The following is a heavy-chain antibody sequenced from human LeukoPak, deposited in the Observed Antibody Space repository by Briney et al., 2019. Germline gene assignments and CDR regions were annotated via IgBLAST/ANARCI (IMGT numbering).Heavy chain of an antibody. CDR3: ARDLSSWYEIEY. CDR1: GFTFSSYS. D-gene: IGHD6-13*01. V-gene: IGHV3-21*01. J-gene: IGHJ4*02. CDR2: ISSSSSYI. Sequence: PGGSLRLSCAASGFTFSSYSMNWVRQAPGKGLEWVSSISSSSSYIYYADSVKGRFTISRDNAKNSLYLQMNSLRAEDTAVYYCARDLSSWYEIEYWGQGTLVTVSS.